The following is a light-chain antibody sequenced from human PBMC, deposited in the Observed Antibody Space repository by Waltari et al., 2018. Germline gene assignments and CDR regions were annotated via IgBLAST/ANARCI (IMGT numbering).Light chain of an antibody. CDR1: QYISSS. J-gene: IGKJ2*01. Sequence: EVVMTQSPATLAMSPGERATLSCRASQYISSSLGWYHQKPGQAPRLLIYGGSTSATGIPARFSGSGSGTEYTLTISSLQSEDFGIYYCQQYTNWPYTFGQGTKLEIK. CDR3: QQYTNWPYT. CDR2: GGS. V-gene: IGKV3D-15*01.